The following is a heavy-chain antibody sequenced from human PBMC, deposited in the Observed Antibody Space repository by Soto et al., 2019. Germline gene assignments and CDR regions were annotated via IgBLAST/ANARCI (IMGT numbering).Heavy chain of an antibody. Sequence: SETLSLTCTVSGGSISSSSYYWGWIRQPPGKGLEWIGYIYYSGSPYYNPSLKSRVTISVDTSKNQFSLKLSSVTAADTAVYYCAVPAASVAGASGSYYYYGMDVWGQGTTVTVS. D-gene: IGHD6-19*01. CDR1: GGSISSSSYY. V-gene: IGHV4-39*01. CDR3: AVPAASVAGASGSYYYYGMDV. CDR2: IYYSGSP. J-gene: IGHJ6*02.